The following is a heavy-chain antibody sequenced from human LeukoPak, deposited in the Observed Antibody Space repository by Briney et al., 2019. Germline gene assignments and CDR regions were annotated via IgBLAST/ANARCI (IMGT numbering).Heavy chain of an antibody. Sequence: GGSLRLSCAASGFTFSSYAMSWVRQAPGKGLEWVSAISGSGGSTYYADSVKGRFTISRDNSKNTLYLQMNSLRAEDTAVYYCARGRSVAGFFDYWGQGTLVTVSS. V-gene: IGHV3-23*01. CDR1: GFTFSSYA. J-gene: IGHJ4*02. D-gene: IGHD6-19*01. CDR3: ARGRSVAGFFDY. CDR2: ISGSGGST.